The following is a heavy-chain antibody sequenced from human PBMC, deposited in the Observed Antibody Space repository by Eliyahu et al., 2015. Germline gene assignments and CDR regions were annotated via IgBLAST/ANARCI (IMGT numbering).Heavy chain of an antibody. CDR3: ARDKVYVALDY. J-gene: IGHJ4*02. Sequence: QVQLQESGPGLVKSSQTLSLTCSVSGGPITSGGYLWSWIRQRPGQGLEYIGYIYYNGSTYYNPSLKSRVSISVDTSKTLFSLRLSSVTAADTAVYYCARDKVYVALDYWGQGTLVTVSS. CDR1: GGPITSGGYL. D-gene: IGHD5/OR15-5a*01. CDR2: IYYNGST. V-gene: IGHV4-31*03.